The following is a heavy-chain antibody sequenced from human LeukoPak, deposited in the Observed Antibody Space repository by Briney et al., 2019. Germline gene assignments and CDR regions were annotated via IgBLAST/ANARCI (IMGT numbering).Heavy chain of an antibody. V-gene: IGHV3-74*01. CDR1: GFTFSDYW. Sequence: GGSQRLSCAASGFTFSDYWMHWVRQAPGKGLMWVSTIDLAGEYTTYADPVKGRFTISRDNAKNTLYLQMNSLRVEDTAVYYCARGSDIAAAVKVYGSEFWGQGTLVTVSS. CDR3: ARGSDIAAAVKVYGSEF. D-gene: IGHD6-13*01. CDR2: IDLAGEYT. J-gene: IGHJ4*02.